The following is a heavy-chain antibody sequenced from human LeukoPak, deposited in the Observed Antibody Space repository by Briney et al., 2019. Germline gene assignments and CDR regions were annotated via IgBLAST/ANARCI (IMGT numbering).Heavy chain of an antibody. V-gene: IGHV4-39*07. CDR2: IYYSGST. J-gene: IGHJ4*02. CDR3: ATHGKGHQNFDY. CDR1: GGSISSSSYY. Sequence: PSETLSLTCTVSGGSISSSSYYWGWIRQPPGKGLEWIGSIYYSGSTYYNPSLKSRVTISVDTSKNQFSLKLSSVTAADTAVYYCATHGKGHQNFDYWGQETLVTVSS.